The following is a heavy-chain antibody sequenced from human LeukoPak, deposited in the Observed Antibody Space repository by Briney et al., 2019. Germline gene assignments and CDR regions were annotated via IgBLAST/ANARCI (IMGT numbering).Heavy chain of an antibody. V-gene: IGHV3-53*01. J-gene: IGHJ3*02. D-gene: IGHD3-22*01. Sequence: GGSLRLSCAASGFTVSTNYMSWVRQAPGKGLEWVSVIYSDGSTYYADSVKGRFTISRDNSINTLHLKMNSLRAEDTAVYYCARGGPWGPFYYDSSGYKGVLDIWGQGTMVTVSS. CDR2: IYSDGST. CDR3: ARGGPWGPFYYDSSGYKGVLDI. CDR1: GFTVSTNY.